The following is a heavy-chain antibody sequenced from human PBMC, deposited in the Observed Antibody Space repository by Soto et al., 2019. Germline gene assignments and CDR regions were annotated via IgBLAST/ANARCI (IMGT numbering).Heavy chain of an antibody. CDR1: GYTLTNYA. CDR3: AHAIVGALYNWFDP. Sequence: ASVKVSCKASGYTLTNYAMHWVRQAPGQGLEWMGWINPNSGGTNYAQKFQGRVTMTRDTSISTAYMELSRLRSDDTAVYYCAHAIVGALYNWFDPWGQGTLVTVSS. V-gene: IGHV1-2*02. CDR2: INPNSGGT. D-gene: IGHD1-26*01. J-gene: IGHJ5*02.